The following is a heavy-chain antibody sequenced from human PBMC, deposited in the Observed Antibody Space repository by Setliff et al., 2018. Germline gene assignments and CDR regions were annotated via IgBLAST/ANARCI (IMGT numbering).Heavy chain of an antibody. CDR1: GGTFSSYG. CDR3: VREGVDSRSSTNYRYYMDV. CDR2: TIPIFGST. V-gene: IGHV1-69*05. J-gene: IGHJ6*03. Sequence: SVKVSCKASGGTFSSYGISWVRQAPGQGLEWMGGTIPIFGSTNYAQKFRGRVTIITDESTSTAFMQLSSLRSEDTAVYYCVREGVDSRSSTNYRYYMDVWGKGTTVTVSS. D-gene: IGHD3-22*01.